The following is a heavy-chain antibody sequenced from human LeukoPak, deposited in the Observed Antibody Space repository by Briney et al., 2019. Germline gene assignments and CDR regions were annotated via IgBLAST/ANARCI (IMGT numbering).Heavy chain of an antibody. Sequence: SETLSHTCAVYGGSFSGYYWSWIRQPPGKGLEWIGEINHSGSTNYNPSLKSRVTISVDTSKNQFSLKLSSVTAADTAVYYCARVILSGSYPFDYWGQGTLVTVSS. V-gene: IGHV4-34*01. CDR2: INHSGST. D-gene: IGHD1-26*01. CDR1: GGSFSGYY. CDR3: ARVILSGSYPFDY. J-gene: IGHJ4*02.